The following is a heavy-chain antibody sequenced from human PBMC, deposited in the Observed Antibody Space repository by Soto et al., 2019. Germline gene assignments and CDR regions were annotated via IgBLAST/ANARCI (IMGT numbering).Heavy chain of an antibody. CDR1: GFTFSSYA. V-gene: IGHV3-30-3*01. Sequence: GGSLRLSCAASGFTFSSYAMHWVRQAPGKGLEWVAVISYDGSNKYYADSVKGRFTISRDNSKNTLYLQMNSLRAEDTAVYYCVRDRDQKYCSSTSCSTGYFDYWGQGTLVTVSS. CDR2: ISYDGSNK. CDR3: VRDRDQKYCSSTSCSTGYFDY. D-gene: IGHD2-2*01. J-gene: IGHJ4*02.